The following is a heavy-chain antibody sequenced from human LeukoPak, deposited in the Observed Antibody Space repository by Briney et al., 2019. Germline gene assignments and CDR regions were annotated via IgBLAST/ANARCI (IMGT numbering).Heavy chain of an antibody. Sequence: SETLSLTCTVSGGSISSYYWSWIRQPPGKGLEWIGYIYYSGSTNYNPSLKSRVTISVDTSKNQFSLKLSSVTAADTAVYYCARLTGPFYDFWSGYFDYWGQGTLVTVSS. CDR3: ARLTGPFYDFWSGYFDY. CDR1: GGSISSYY. J-gene: IGHJ4*02. V-gene: IGHV4-59*08. CDR2: IYYSGST. D-gene: IGHD3-3*01.